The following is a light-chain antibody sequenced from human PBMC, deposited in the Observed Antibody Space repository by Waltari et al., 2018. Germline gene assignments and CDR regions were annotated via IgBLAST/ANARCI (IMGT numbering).Light chain of an antibody. V-gene: IGKV1-5*03. J-gene: IGKJ4*01. CDR2: KAS. CDR3: QQYNSYPLS. Sequence: DIQMTPSPSTLSASVGDRVTITCRASQSISNWLAWYQHKPGRAPKLLIYKASTLERGVPSTFSGSGSGTEFTLIISSLQPDDFATYYCQQYNSYPLSFGGGTRVEIK. CDR1: QSISNW.